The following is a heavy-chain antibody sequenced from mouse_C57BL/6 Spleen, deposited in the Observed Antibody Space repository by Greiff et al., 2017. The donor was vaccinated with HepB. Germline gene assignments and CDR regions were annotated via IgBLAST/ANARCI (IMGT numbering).Heavy chain of an antibody. Sequence: QVQLQQSGAELARPGASVKMSCKASGYTFTSYTMHWVKQRPGQGLEWIGYINPSSGYTKYNQKFKDKATLTADKSSSTAYMQLSSLTSEDSAVYYCARGYYGSSYGLGFAYWGQGTLGTVSA. CDR3: ARGYYGSSYGLGFAY. CDR2: INPSSGYT. V-gene: IGHV1-4*01. D-gene: IGHD1-1*01. J-gene: IGHJ3*01. CDR1: GYTFTSYT.